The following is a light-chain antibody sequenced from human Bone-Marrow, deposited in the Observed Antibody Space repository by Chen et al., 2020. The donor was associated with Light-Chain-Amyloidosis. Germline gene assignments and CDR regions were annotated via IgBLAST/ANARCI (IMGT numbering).Light chain of an antibody. Sequence: SYVLTQPSSVSVAPGKTTTIACGGNNIGSTSVHWYQQTPGQAPILVVYDDSDLPSGIPERLSGSNSGNTATLTISRVEAGDEADYYCQVWDRSSDRPVFGGGTKLTVL. CDR3: QVWDRSSDRPV. CDR1: NIGSTS. CDR2: DDS. J-gene: IGLJ3*02. V-gene: IGLV3-21*03.